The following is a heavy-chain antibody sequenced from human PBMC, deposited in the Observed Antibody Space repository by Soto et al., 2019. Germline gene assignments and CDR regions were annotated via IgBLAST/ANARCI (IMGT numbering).Heavy chain of an antibody. CDR3: ARRYCSGGSCYKRSYYYYYMDV. J-gene: IGHJ6*03. CDR1: GYTFTSYD. Sequence: QVQLVQSGAEVKKPGASVKVSCKASGYTFTSYDINWVRQATGQGLKWMGWMNPNSGNTGYAQKFQGRVTMTRNTSISTAYMELSSLRSEDTAVYYCARRYCSGGSCYKRSYYYYYMDVWGKGTTVTVSS. D-gene: IGHD2-15*01. V-gene: IGHV1-8*01. CDR2: MNPNSGNT.